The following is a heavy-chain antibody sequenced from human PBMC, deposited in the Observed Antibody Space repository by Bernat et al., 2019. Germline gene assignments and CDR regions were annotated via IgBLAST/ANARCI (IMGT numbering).Heavy chain of an antibody. V-gene: IGHV4-59*01. CDR2: IYYSGST. CDR3: ARGPRFWSGYRFYDP. CDR1: GGSISSYY. Sequence: QVQLQESGPGLVKPSETLSLTCTVSGGSISSYYWSWIRQPPGKGLEWIGYIYYSGSTNYNPSLKSRVTISVDTSKNQYSLKLGSVTAADTAVYYCARGPRFWSGYRFYDPWGQGTLVTVSS. D-gene: IGHD3-3*01. J-gene: IGHJ5*02.